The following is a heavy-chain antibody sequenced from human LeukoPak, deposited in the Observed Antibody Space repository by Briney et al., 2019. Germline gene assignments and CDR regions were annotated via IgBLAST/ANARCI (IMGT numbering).Heavy chain of an antibody. CDR2: ISAYNGNT. D-gene: IGHD3-22*01. CDR1: GYTFNSYG. CDR3: AAVKTYYYDTSGYYFPLNAFDI. J-gene: IGHJ3*02. Sequence: ASVKVSCKTSGYTFNSYGISWVRQAPGQGLEWMGWISAYNGNTNYAQKLQGRVTLTTDTSTTTAYMELRSLRSDDTAVYYCAAVKTYYYDTSGYYFPLNAFDIWGQGTMVTVSS. V-gene: IGHV1-18*01.